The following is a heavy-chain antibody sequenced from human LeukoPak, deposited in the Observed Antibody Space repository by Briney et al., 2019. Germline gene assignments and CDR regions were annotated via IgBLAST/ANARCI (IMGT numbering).Heavy chain of an antibody. Sequence: PSETLSLTCTVSGGSITSYYWTYIRQPAGKGLEWIGRIHTSGITSYNPSLKSRVTMSLDTSKNQFSLNLSSVTAADTAVYYCASGPRESEVTTVTTGFDYWGQGTLVTVSS. CDR2: IHTSGIT. J-gene: IGHJ4*02. CDR3: ASGPRESEVTTVTTGFDY. D-gene: IGHD4-17*01. V-gene: IGHV4-4*07. CDR1: GGSITSYY.